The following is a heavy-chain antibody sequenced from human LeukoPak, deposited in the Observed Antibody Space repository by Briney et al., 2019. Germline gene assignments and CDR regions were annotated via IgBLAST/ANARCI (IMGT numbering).Heavy chain of an antibody. CDR2: IKAKAHGGTI. V-gene: IGHV3-15*01. J-gene: IGHJ4*02. D-gene: IGHD6-13*01. CDR1: GFTFINAW. Sequence: GGSLRLSCAASGFTFINAWMAWVRQAPGKGLEWVGRIKAKAHGGTIEYAAPVKGRFTISRDDSKSIAYLQMNSLKTEDTAVYYCTRGHGAAAGLLHSWGQGTLVTVSS. CDR3: TRGHGAAAGLLHS.